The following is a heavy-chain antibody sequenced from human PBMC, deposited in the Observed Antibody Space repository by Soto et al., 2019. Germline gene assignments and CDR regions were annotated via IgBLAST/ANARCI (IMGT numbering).Heavy chain of an antibody. CDR1: GYSFTSYW. CDR2: IYPGDSDT. Sequence: GESLKISCTGVGYSFTSYWIGWVRQMPAQGLAWMGIIYPGDSDTRYSPSFQGQVTISADKSISTVYLQWSSLKASDTAMYYCSRGYCTTNICDPWFDPWGQGTLVTVSS. D-gene: IGHD2-8*01. J-gene: IGHJ5*02. CDR3: SRGYCTTNICDPWFDP. V-gene: IGHV5-51*01.